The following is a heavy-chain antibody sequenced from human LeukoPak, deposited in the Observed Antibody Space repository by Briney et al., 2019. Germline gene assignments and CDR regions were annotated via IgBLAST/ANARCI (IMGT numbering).Heavy chain of an antibody. Sequence: PGGSLRLSCAASGFTFSSYDMHWVRQATGKGLEWVSAIGSAGDTYYPGSVKGRSTISRENAKNSLYLQMNTLRAGDTAVYYCARVGVAGAFDYWGQGTLVTVSS. CDR1: GFTFSSYD. J-gene: IGHJ4*02. V-gene: IGHV3-13*04. CDR3: ARVGVAGAFDY. D-gene: IGHD6-19*01. CDR2: IGSAGDT.